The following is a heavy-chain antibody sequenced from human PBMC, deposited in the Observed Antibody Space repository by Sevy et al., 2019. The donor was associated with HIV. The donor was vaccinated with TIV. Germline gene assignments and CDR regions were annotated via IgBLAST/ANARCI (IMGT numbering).Heavy chain of an antibody. CDR1: GGSISSSTYY. V-gene: IGHV4-39*01. D-gene: IGHD3-9*01. CDR2: VYFTGST. J-gene: IGHJ4*02. Sequence: SETLSLTCSVSGGSISSSTYYWGWIRQPPGRGLEWIGSVYFTGSTYCNPSLKSRVTISVDTSKNEFSLKVNSVTAADTAVYYCARLGGLRFFDWSSLNYFDYWGQGTLVTVSS. CDR3: ARLGGLRFFDWSSLNYFDY.